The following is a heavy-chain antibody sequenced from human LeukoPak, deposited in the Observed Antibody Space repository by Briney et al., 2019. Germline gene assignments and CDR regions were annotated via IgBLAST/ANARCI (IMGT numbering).Heavy chain of an antibody. Sequence: GGSLRLSCAASGFTFSSYAMHWVRQAPGKGLEWGAVISYDGSNKYYADSVKGRFTISRDNSKNTLYLQMNSLRAEDTAVYYCARNLGPYSSGWYSSAFDIWGQGTMVTVSS. CDR1: GFTFSSYA. CDR3: ARNLGPYSSGWYSSAFDI. J-gene: IGHJ3*02. V-gene: IGHV3-30-3*01. D-gene: IGHD6-19*01. CDR2: ISYDGSNK.